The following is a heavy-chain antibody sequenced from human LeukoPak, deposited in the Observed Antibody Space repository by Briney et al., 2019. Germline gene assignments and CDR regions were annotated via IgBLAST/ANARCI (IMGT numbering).Heavy chain of an antibody. D-gene: IGHD3-3*01. CDR1: GFTFSSYG. V-gene: IGHV3-30*02. Sequence: GGSLRLSCAASGFTFSSYGMHWVRQAPGKGLEWVAFIRYDGSNKYYADSVKGRFTISRDNSKNTLYLQMNSLRAEDTAVYYCAKDHGITFGVVSLPHFQHWGQGTLVTVSS. CDR3: AKDHGITFGVVSLPHFQH. J-gene: IGHJ1*01. CDR2: IRYDGSNK.